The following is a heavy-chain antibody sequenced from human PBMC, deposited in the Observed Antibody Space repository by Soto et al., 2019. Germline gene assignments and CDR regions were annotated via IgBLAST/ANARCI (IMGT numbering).Heavy chain of an antibody. D-gene: IGHD5-12*01. J-gene: IGHJ4*02. Sequence: EVQLVESGGGLVQPGGSLRLSCAASGFTVSSNYMSWVRQAPGKGLEWVSVIYSGGSTYYADSVKGRFTISRDNSKKTLYLQMNSLRAEDTAVYYCARYIVYDPSDYFDYWGQGTLVTVSS. V-gene: IGHV3-66*01. CDR1: GFTVSSNY. CDR2: IYSGGST. CDR3: ARYIVYDPSDYFDY.